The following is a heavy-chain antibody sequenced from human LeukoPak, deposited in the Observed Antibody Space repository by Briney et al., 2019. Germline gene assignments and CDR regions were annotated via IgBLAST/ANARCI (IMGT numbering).Heavy chain of an antibody. D-gene: IGHD3-22*01. V-gene: IGHV3-48*02. CDR2: ISSSSSTI. CDR3: ARKSDYESSGYHNWFDL. J-gene: IGHJ5*02. CDR1: GFTFTSYS. Sequence: PGGSLRLSCSASGFTFTSYSMNWVRQAPGKGLEWVSYISSSSSTIYYADSVKGRFTISRDNAKNSLYLQMNSLRDEDTAVYYCARKSDYESSGYHNWFDLWAREPWSPSPQ.